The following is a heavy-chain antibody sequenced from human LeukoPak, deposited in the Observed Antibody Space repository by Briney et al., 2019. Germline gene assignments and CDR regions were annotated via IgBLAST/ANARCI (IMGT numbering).Heavy chain of an antibody. V-gene: IGHV3-30-3*01. CDR3: AVVAGRFPPDY. J-gene: IGHJ4*02. CDR2: TSFDESHK. Sequence: GGSLRLSCAASGFTFSTSAMHWVRQAPGKGLEWVAFTSFDESHKFYADSVEGRFTISRDNSKNTLFLQMHNLRVDDAAMYYCAVVAGRFPPDYWGQGTLVTVSS. CDR1: GFTFSTSA. D-gene: IGHD6-19*01.